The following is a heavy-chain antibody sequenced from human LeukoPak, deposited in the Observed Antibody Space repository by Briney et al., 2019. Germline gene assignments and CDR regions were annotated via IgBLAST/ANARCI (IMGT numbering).Heavy chain of an antibody. CDR2: ISYDGSNK. V-gene: IGHV3-30*18. CDR1: GFTFSSYG. J-gene: IGHJ4*02. CDR3: AKKDMGATDY. Sequence: GGSLRLSCAASGFTFSSYGMHWVRQAPGKGLEWVAVISYDGSNKYYADSVKGRFTISRDNSKNTLYLQMNSLRAEGTAVYYCAKKDMGATDYWGQGTLVTVSS. D-gene: IGHD1-26*01.